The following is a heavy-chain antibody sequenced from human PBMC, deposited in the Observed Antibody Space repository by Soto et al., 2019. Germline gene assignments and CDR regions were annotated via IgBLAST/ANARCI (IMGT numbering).Heavy chain of an antibody. Sequence: GGSLRLSCAASGYTFSSYAMSWVRQAPGKGLEWVSAISGSGGSTYYADSVKGRFTISRDNSKNTLYLQMNSLRAEDTAVYYCAKAQKRRITIFGVVIPYGMDVWGQGTTVTVSS. D-gene: IGHD3-3*01. J-gene: IGHJ6*02. CDR1: GYTFSSYA. CDR2: ISGSGGST. V-gene: IGHV3-23*01. CDR3: AKAQKRRITIFGVVIPYGMDV.